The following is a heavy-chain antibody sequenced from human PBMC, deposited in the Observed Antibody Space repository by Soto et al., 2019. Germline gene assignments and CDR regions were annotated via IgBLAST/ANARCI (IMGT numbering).Heavy chain of an antibody. V-gene: IGHV3-7*03. CDR3: VRGGHGSGSYLGSS. CDR1: GFTFTTYW. D-gene: IGHD3-10*01. Sequence: SLRLSCVASGFTFTTYWMSWVRQAPGKGLEWVANIRQDGGAQYYVDSVKGRFTISRDNAKNSVYLQMDSLRVEDTAVYYCVRGGHGSGSYLGSSWGQGILVTVSS. J-gene: IGHJ5*02. CDR2: IRQDGGAQ.